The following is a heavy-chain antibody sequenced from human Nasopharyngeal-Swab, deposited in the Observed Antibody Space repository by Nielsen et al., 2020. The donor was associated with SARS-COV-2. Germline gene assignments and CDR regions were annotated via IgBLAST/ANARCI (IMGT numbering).Heavy chain of an antibody. CDR3: ARERGSYSNAGGYYYYMDV. J-gene: IGHJ6*03. D-gene: IGHD1-26*01. CDR1: GYTFTSYY. Sequence: ASVKVSCKASGYTFTSYYMHWVRQAPGQGLEWMGIINPSGGSTSYAQKFQGRVTMTRDTSTSTVYMELSSLRSEDTAVYYCARERGSYSNAGGYYYYMDVWGKGTTVTVSS. CDR2: INPSGGST. V-gene: IGHV1-46*01.